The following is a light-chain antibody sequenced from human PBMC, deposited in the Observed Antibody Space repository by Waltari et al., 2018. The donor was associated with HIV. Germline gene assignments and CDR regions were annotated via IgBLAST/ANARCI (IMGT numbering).Light chain of an antibody. V-gene: IGLV1-47*01. CDR2: SSN. J-gene: IGLJ1*01. CDR1: SSNIGSSY. Sequence: QSVLTQPPSASGTPGQRVTISCSGSSSNIGSSYVYWYQQVPGTAPKLLIYSSNRRPSGGPDRVSGSKAGTSASRAISGLRSEDEADYYCAAWDDSLSGYVFGTGTKVTVL. CDR3: AAWDDSLSGYV.